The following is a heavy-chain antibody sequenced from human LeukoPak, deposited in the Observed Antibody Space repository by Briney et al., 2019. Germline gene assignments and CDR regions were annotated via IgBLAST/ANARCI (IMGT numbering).Heavy chain of an antibody. CDR2: IYYSGTT. V-gene: IGHV4-59*11. CDR1: GGSISSHF. Sequence: SETLSLTCTVSGGSISSHFWTWIRQPPGKGLEWIGYIYYSGTTNYNPSLNSRVSISVDTSKNEFSLRLSSVTAAATAVYYCARDFLECSRDSCLHWFDPWGQGTLVTVSS. J-gene: IGHJ5*02. CDR3: ARDFLECSRDSCLHWFDP. D-gene: IGHD2-15*01.